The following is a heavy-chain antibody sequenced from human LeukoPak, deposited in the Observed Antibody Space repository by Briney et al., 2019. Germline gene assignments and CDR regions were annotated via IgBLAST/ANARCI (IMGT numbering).Heavy chain of an antibody. D-gene: IGHD1-14*01. CDR1: GGSISGYY. J-gene: IGHJ4*02. V-gene: IGHV4-59*01. CDR3: ARGYRNTFDY. Sequence: SETLSLTCTVSGGSISGYYWSWIRQPPGKGLEWIGYISYSGSTNFNPSLKSRVTISLDTSKNQFSLNLNSVTAADTAVYYCARGYRNTFDYWGQGTLVTVSS. CDR2: ISYSGST.